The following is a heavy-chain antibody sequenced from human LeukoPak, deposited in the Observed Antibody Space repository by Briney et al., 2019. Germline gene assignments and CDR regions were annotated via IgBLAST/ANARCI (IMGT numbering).Heavy chain of an antibody. J-gene: IGHJ4*02. CDR3: ARGVVWGSYRQFYFDS. D-gene: IGHD3-16*02. CDR1: GYTFTSYY. Sequence: ASVKVSCKASGYTFTSYYMHWVRQAPGQGLEWMGWIIPNSGVTNYAQKFQGRVTMTTDTSITTAYMELSRLRSDDTAVYYCARGVVWGSYRQFYFDSWGQGTLVTVSS. V-gene: IGHV1-2*02. CDR2: IIPNSGVT.